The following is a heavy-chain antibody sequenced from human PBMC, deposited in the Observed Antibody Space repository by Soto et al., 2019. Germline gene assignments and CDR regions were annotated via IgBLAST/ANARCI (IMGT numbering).Heavy chain of an antibody. CDR2: ISGSGGST. Sequence: GGSLRLSCAASGFTFSSYAMNWVRQAPGKGLEWVSAISGSGGSTYYADSVKGRFTISRDNAKNTLYLQMNSLRAEDTAVYYCARAGYYYDSSGYYLYYFDYWGQGTLVTVSS. D-gene: IGHD3-22*01. J-gene: IGHJ4*02. CDR3: ARAGYYYDSSGYYLYYFDY. CDR1: GFTFSSYA. V-gene: IGHV3-23*01.